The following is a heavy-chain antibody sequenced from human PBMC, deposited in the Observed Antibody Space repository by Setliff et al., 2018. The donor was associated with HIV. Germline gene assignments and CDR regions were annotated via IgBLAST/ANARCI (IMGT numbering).Heavy chain of an antibody. CDR1: GFTFNTYA. CDR3: AKDRAGSGGSYALDF. CDR2: ISGRGDKT. V-gene: IGHV3-23*01. D-gene: IGHD1-26*01. J-gene: IGHJ4*01. Sequence: GSLRLSCAASGFTFNTYAMSWVRQAPGKGLESVSAISGRGDKTYYADSVKGRFTISRDNSKNTLYLQMNSLRAEDTAIYYCAKDRAGSGGSYALDFWGHGTLVTVSS.